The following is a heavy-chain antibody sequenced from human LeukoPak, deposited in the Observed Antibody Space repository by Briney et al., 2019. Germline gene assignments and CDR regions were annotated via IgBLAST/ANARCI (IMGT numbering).Heavy chain of an antibody. Sequence: PSETLSLTCTVSGGSISPYYWSWIRQPAGKGLEWIGYIYYSGSTTYNPSLKSRVTMSVDTAKNQFSLKLRSVTAADTAVYYCARGDFCSKSNCYLRPMDVWGKGTTVTVSS. CDR1: GGSISPYY. CDR3: ARGDFCSKSNCYLRPMDV. V-gene: IGHV4-59*01. J-gene: IGHJ6*03. CDR2: IYYSGST. D-gene: IGHD3-3*01.